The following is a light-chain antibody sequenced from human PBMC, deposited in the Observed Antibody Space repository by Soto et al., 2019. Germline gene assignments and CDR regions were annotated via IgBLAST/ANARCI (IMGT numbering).Light chain of an antibody. Sequence: QSALPQPPSASGSPGQSVTISCTGTSSDVGGYKYVSWYQQHPGKAPKLIIFDIDKRPSGVPDRFSGSKSGNTASLTVSGLQVEDEADYYCSSYSGSNTLLFGVGTKVTVL. CDR3: SSYSGSNTLL. J-gene: IGLJ2*01. CDR1: SSDVGGYKY. V-gene: IGLV2-8*01. CDR2: DID.